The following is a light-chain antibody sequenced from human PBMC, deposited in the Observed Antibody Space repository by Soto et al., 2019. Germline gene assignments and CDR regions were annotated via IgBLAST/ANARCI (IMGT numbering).Light chain of an antibody. CDR1: QSVSSN. V-gene: IGKV3-20*01. Sequence: IGMTQNAPKLAVSGKKIATLGCRASQSVSSNLAWYQQKPGQAPRLLIYDASSRATGIPDRFSGGGSGTEFNLTIRTLETEDFAVYECEQYGGSVQRFGQGTKVDIK. CDR3: EQYGGSVQR. CDR2: DAS. J-gene: IGKJ1*01.